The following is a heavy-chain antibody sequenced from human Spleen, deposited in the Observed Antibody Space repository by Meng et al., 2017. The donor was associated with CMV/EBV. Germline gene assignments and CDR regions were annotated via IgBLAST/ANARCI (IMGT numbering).Heavy chain of an antibody. Sequence: TVSGGSVHTGSYDWGWIRHTTEKGVEWIRDISYSGSSRYNTSLKSRVTISVDTSKNLFSLKLSAVTAADTAVYCCARVDFWSDYSDYWGQGTLVTVSS. CDR2: ISYSGSS. CDR1: GGSVHTGSYD. J-gene: IGHJ4*02. D-gene: IGHD3-3*01. CDR3: ARVDFWSDYSDY. V-gene: IGHV4-61*01.